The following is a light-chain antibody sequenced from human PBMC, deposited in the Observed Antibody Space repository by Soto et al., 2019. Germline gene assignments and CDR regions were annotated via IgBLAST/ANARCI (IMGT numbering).Light chain of an antibody. Sequence: QSVLTQPASVSASPGQSITISCTGGKNDIGSSNYVSWYQQHPGKAPKLIIDGVSNRPSGTSVRFSGSKSGNTASRTISGLLSDDEADYYCGSSTSSNSLVFGGGSKVTVL. CDR3: GSSTSSNSLV. V-gene: IGLV2-14*01. CDR1: KNDIGSSNY. J-gene: IGLJ3*02. CDR2: GVS.